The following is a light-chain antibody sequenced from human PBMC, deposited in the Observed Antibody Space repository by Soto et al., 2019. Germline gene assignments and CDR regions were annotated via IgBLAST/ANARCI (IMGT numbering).Light chain of an antibody. J-gene: IGLJ3*02. CDR3: QTWGTGPWV. Sequence: QPVLTQSPSASASLGASVKLTCTLSSGHSTYAIAWHQQQPEKGPRYLMKLNSDGSHSKGDGIPDRFSGSSSGAERYLTISSLQSEDEADYYCQTWGTGPWVFGGGTQQTVL. CDR2: LNSDGSH. CDR1: SGHSTYA. V-gene: IGLV4-69*01.